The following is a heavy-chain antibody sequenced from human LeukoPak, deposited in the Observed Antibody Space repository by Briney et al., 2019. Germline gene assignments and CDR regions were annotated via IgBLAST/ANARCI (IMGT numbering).Heavy chain of an antibody. V-gene: IGHV3-48*04. D-gene: IGHD3-22*01. CDR3: ARDGDYYDSSGLDG. J-gene: IGHJ5*02. CDR1: GFTFTTYG. Sequence: GGSLRLSCSASGFTFTTYGMNWVRQAPGKGLEWVSGIGGSGTRTYYADSVKGRFTISRDNAKNSLYLQMNSLRAEDTAVYYCARDGDYYDSSGLDGWGQGTLVTVSS. CDR2: IGGSGTRT.